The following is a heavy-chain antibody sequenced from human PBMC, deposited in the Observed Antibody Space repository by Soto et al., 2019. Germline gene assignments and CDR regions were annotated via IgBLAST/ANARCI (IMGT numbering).Heavy chain of an antibody. D-gene: IGHD1-1*01. V-gene: IGHV3-43*01. J-gene: IGHJ6*02. CDR2: VGWDGYST. CDR3: NAMDV. CDR1: GFAFDDYT. Sequence: AGGSLRLSCAASGFAFDDYTIHWVRQPPGKALEWVSHVGWDGYSTYHIDSVKGRFTISRDNSRNSAYLQMNTLKAEDTGLYYYNAMDVWGQGTMVTVSS.